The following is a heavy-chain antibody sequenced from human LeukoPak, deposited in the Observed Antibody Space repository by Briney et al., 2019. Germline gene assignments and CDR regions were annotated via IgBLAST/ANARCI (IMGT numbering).Heavy chain of an antibody. V-gene: IGHV4-34*01. D-gene: IGHD1-26*01. CDR2: INHSVST. Sequence: SETLSLTSAVYGGSLSGYYWSCIPQPPEKGLEWIGEINHSVSTNYNPSLKSRVTISVDTSKNQFSLKLSSVTGADTAVYYCARGWGGSSGQYYFDYWGQGTLVTVSS. CDR1: GGSLSGYY. CDR3: ARGWGGSSGQYYFDY. J-gene: IGHJ4*02.